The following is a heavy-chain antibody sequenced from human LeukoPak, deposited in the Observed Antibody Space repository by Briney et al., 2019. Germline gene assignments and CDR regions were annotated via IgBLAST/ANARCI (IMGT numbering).Heavy chain of an antibody. V-gene: IGHV1-3*01. CDR3: AREYYYYGMDV. J-gene: IGHJ6*02. CDR2: INAGNGNT. Sequence: ASVTVSCTASGYTFTIYAMHWVRQAPGQRLEWMGWINAGNGNTKYSQKFQGRVTITRDTSASTAYMELSSLRSEDTAVYYCAREYYYYGMDVWGQGTTVTVSS. CDR1: GYTFTIYA.